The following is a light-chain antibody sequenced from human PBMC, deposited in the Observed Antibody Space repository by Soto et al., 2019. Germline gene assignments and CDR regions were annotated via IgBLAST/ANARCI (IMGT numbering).Light chain of an antibody. CDR1: QSVSSNF. V-gene: IGKV3-20*01. CDR2: GAS. Sequence: EIVLTQSPGTLSLSPGERATLSCRASQSVSSNFLAWYRQKPGQAPRLLIYGASNRATGIPDRFSGSGSGTDFTLTISSLEPEDFAVYYCQQYGDSPRTFGQGTKVDIK. J-gene: IGKJ1*01. CDR3: QQYGDSPRT.